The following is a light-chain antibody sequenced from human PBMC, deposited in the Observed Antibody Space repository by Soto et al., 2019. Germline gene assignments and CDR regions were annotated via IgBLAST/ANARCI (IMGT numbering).Light chain of an antibody. Sequence: ENVLTQSRGTLSLSPGERATLSCRASQSVSRNFLAWYQQKPGQAPRLLIYHASNRATGIPDRFSGSGSGTDFTLTISRLEPEDFAMYYCQQYASARRTFGQGTNLEIK. J-gene: IGKJ2*01. CDR3: QQYASARRT. V-gene: IGKV3-20*01. CDR1: QSVSRNF. CDR2: HAS.